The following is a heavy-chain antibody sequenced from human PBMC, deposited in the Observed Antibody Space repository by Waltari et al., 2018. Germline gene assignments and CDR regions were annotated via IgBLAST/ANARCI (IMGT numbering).Heavy chain of an antibody. J-gene: IGHJ2*01. Sequence: EVQLVESGGGLVQPGGSLRLSCAASGFTVSSNYMSWARQAPGKGLEWVSVIYSGGSTYYADSVKGRFTISRHNSKNTLDLQMNSLRAEDTAVYYCARDTHCSSTSCFNWYFDLWGRGTLVTVSS. D-gene: IGHD2-2*01. V-gene: IGHV3-53*04. CDR1: GFTVSSNY. CDR2: IYSGGST. CDR3: ARDTHCSSTSCFNWYFDL.